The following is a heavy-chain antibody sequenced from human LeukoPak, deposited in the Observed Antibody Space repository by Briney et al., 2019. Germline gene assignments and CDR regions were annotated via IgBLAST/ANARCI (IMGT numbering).Heavy chain of an antibody. Sequence: ASVKVSCKASGYTFTSYYMYWVRHTPGPRLEWMGIINPSGGSTSYAQKFQGRVTMTRDTSTSTVYMELSSLRSEDTAVYYCARAITMIVVDDYWGQGTLVTVSS. D-gene: IGHD3-22*01. CDR2: INPSGGST. V-gene: IGHV1-46*03. CDR3: ARAITMIVVDDY. CDR1: GYTFTSYY. J-gene: IGHJ4*02.